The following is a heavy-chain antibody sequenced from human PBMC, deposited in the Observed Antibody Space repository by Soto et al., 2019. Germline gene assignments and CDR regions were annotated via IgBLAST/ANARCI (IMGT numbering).Heavy chain of an antibody. J-gene: IGHJ4*02. D-gene: IGHD3-22*01. CDR1: GFTFSSYW. CDR3: ARDRYYYDSSGYLKRAY. Sequence: PGWSLRLSCAASGFTFSSYWMHWVRQAPGKGLVWVSRINSDGSSTSYADSVKGRFTISRDNAKNTLYVQMNSLRAEDTAVYYCARDRYYYDSSGYLKRAYWGQGTLVTVSS. CDR2: INSDGSST. V-gene: IGHV3-74*01.